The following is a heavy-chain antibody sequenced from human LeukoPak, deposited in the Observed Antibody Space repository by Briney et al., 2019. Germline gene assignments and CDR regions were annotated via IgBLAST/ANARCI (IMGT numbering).Heavy chain of an antibody. D-gene: IGHD4-17*01. CDR2: INNSSSTI. J-gene: IGHJ4*02. V-gene: IGHV3-48*01. CDR3: ARDWGGYGDYGAHFDY. CDR1: GFPFSSYS. Sequence: GGALRLSFAASGFPFSSYSMNWVRPAPGKGLEWVSFINNSSSTIYYAVSVKGRFTISRDNAKNSLYLQMNSLRAEDTAVYYCARDWGGYGDYGAHFDYWGQGTLVTVSS.